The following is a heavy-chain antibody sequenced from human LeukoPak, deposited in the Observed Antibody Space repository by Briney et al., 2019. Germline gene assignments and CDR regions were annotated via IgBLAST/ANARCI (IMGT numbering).Heavy chain of an antibody. Sequence: EASVKVSCKASGYTFTGYYMHWVRQAPGQGLEWMGWINPNSGGTNYAQKFQGRVIMTRDTSISTAYMELNRLRSDDTAVYYCARDRMSSGWSNDAIDIWGQGTMVTVSS. CDR2: INPNSGGT. D-gene: IGHD6-19*01. J-gene: IGHJ3*02. CDR1: GYTFTGYY. CDR3: ARDRMSSGWSNDAIDI. V-gene: IGHV1-2*02.